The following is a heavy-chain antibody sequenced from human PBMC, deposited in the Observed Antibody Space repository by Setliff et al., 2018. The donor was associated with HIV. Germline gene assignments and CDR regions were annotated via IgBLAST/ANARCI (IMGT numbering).Heavy chain of an antibody. CDR2: MTPYSGNT. V-gene: IGHV1-8*01. CDR1: GYTFTSHG. Sequence: ASVKVSCKASGYTFTSHGINWVRQAAGHGLEWMGWMTPYSGNTGYAQKFQGRVSMTRNTSISTAYMELSSLRSDDTAVYYCARDDRAVATILWGQGTLVTVSS. J-gene: IGHJ4*02. D-gene: IGHD5-12*01. CDR3: ARDDRAVATIL.